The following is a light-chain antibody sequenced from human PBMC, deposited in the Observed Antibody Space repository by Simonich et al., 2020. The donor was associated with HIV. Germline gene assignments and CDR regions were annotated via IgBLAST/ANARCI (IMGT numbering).Light chain of an antibody. CDR2: GAS. V-gene: IGKV3-20*01. CDR1: QSVSSSY. J-gene: IGKJ2*01. Sequence: IVLTQSPGTLSLSPGERATLSCRARQSVSSSYLAWYQQKPGQAPRLLIYGASGRATGIPDRFSGSGSGTDFTLTISSMQSEDFAVYYCQQYNNWLYTFGQGTKLEIK. CDR3: QQYNNWLYT.